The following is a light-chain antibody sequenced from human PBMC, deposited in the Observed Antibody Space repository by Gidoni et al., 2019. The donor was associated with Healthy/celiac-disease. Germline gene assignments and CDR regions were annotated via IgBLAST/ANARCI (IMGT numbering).Light chain of an antibody. J-gene: IGKJ4*01. CDR3: QQYYSTPLT. V-gene: IGKV4-1*01. CDR2: WAS. CDR1: QSVLYSPNNKNY. Sequence: DIVMTQSPDSLAVSLGERANINCKSSQSVLYSPNNKNYLAWYQKKPGQPPKLLIYWASTRESGVPDRFSGSGSGTDFTLTISSLQAEDVAVYYCQQYYSTPLTFGGGTKVEIK.